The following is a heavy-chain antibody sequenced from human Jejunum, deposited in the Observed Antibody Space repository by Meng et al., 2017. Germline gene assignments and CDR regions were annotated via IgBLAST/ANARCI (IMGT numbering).Heavy chain of an antibody. V-gene: IGHV7-4-1*02. CDR2: INTNNGNP. CDR3: ARDNYDTASRFDY. CDR1: GYTFTSYA. Sequence: ASVKVSCKASGYTFTSYAINWLRQAPGQGPEWMGWINTNNGNPTYAQGLTGRFVFSLDTSVSTAYVQISSLKVEDTAMYYCARDNYDTASRFDYWGQGTLVTVSS. D-gene: IGHD3-22*01. J-gene: IGHJ4*02.